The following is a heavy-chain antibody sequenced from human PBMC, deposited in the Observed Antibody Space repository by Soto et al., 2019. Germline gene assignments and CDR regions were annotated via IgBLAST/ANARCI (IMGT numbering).Heavy chain of an antibody. CDR1: GGSFSGYY. CDR3: ARAGRWTLPRGYSGYLEKSRPNYYYGMDV. J-gene: IGHJ6*02. Sequence: KASETLSLTCAVYGGSFSGYYWSWIRQPPGKGLEWIGEINHSGSTNYNPSLKSRVTISVDTSKNQFSLKLSSVTAAGTAVYYCARAGRWTLPRGYSGYLEKSRPNYYYGMDVWGQGTTVTVSS. CDR2: INHSGST. D-gene: IGHD5-12*01. V-gene: IGHV4-34*01.